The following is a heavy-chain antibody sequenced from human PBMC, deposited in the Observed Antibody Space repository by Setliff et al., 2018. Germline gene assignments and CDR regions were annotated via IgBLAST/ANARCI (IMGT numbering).Heavy chain of an antibody. D-gene: IGHD3-10*01. Sequence: KPSETLSLTCNVSGGSVSSTSHYWGWIRQPPGKGMEWIGSVYYSGYTYYNPSLQSRVTISVDMSKNQFSMKLTSVTAADTAVYYCARVDFTMIQGVLGLWGQGTLGTVSS. V-gene: IGHV4-39*07. CDR2: VYYSGYT. CDR3: ARVDFTMIQGVLGL. J-gene: IGHJ1*01. CDR1: GGSVSSTSHY.